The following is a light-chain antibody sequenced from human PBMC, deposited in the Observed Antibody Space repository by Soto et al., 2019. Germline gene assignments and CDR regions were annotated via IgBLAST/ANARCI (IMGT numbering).Light chain of an antibody. V-gene: IGKV4-1*01. J-gene: IGKJ2*01. CDR3: HQSYSNPQT. CDR2: WAS. CDR1: QSVLYSSNNKNY. Sequence: DIVMTQSPDSLAVSLGERATINCKSSQSVLYSSNNKNYLAWYQQKPGQPPKLLIYWASTRESGVPDRFSGSGSGTDFSLTTSSMQAEDVAVYFCHQSYSNPQTFGQGTKLEIK.